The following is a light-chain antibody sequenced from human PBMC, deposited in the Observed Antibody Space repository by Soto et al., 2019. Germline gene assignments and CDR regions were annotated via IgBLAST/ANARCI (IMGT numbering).Light chain of an antibody. CDR3: SSYTSSSTLDV. Sequence: QSVLTQPASVSGSPGQSITISCTGTSSDVGGYNSVSWYQQHPGKAPKLMIYDVSNRPSGVSNRFSGSKSGNTASLTISGLQAEDEADYYCSSYTSSSTLDVFGTGTKVTV. CDR2: DVS. CDR1: SSDVGGYNS. V-gene: IGLV2-14*01. J-gene: IGLJ1*01.